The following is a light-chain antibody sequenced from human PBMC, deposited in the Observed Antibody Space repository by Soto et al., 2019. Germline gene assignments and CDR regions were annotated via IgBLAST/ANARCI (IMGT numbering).Light chain of an antibody. CDR1: QSVSSSY. CDR2: GAS. Sequence: EIVLTQSPGTLCLSPGERATLSCRASQSVSSSYLAWYQQKPGQAPRLLIYGASSRATGIPDRFSGSGSGTDFTLTINRLEPEDFAVYYCQQYGSSSWTFGQGTKVEIK. V-gene: IGKV3-20*01. J-gene: IGKJ1*01. CDR3: QQYGSSSWT.